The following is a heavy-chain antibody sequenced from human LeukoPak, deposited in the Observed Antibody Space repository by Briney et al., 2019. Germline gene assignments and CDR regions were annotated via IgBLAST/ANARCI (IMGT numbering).Heavy chain of an antibody. D-gene: IGHD2-15*01. CDR2: ISWNSGSI. J-gene: IGHJ4*02. CDR3: AKGSRWLLFSDFDY. V-gene: IGHV3-9*03. Sequence: GRSLRLPCAASGFTFDDYAMHWVRQAPGKGLEWVSGISWNSGSIGYADSVKGRFTISRDNAKNSLYLQMNSLRAEDMALYYCAKGSRWLLFSDFDYWGQGTLVTVSS. CDR1: GFTFDDYA.